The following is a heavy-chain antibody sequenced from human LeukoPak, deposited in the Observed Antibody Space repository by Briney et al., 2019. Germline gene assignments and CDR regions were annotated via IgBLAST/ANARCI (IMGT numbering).Heavy chain of an antibody. CDR3: ARLSYDSGTHYTVYRY. CDR2: ITSTGSYI. V-gene: IGHV3-21*01. D-gene: IGHD3-10*01. Sequence: GGSLRLSCAASAFSFSDYNMNWVRQAPGKGLEWVSSITSTGSYIYYADSVKGRFTISRDNAKNSLYLQMNSLRDDDTAVYYCARLSYDSGTHYTVYRYWGQGTLVTVSS. J-gene: IGHJ4*02. CDR1: AFSFSDYN.